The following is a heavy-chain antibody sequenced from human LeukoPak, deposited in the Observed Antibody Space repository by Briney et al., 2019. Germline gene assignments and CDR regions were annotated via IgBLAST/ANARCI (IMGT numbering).Heavy chain of an antibody. D-gene: IGHD5-12*01. CDR3: AKQDIVATIEGVGGMDV. V-gene: IGHV3-23*01. Sequence: GRSLRLSCAASGFTSSSYAMSWVRHAPGKGLEWVSAISGSGGSTYLEDWVKRRLTLSRDNSHNMLYLQMNTLRAEGTAVYYCAKQDIVATIEGVGGMDVWGQGTTVTVPS. CDR1: GFTSSSYA. J-gene: IGHJ6*02. CDR2: ISGSGGST.